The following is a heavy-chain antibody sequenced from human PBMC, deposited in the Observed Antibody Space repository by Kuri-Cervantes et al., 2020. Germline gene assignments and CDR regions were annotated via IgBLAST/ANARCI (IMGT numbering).Heavy chain of an antibody. CDR2: ISSSSYSI. CDR3: ARPLNRNGGSLNY. CDR1: GFTFSSYG. D-gene: IGHD1-26*01. V-gene: IGHV3-48*02. J-gene: IGHJ4*02. Sequence: GGSLRLSCAASGFTFSSYGMHWVRQAPGKGLEWVAYISSSSYSIYYADSVKGRFTISRDDAQNSLHLQMNSLRDEDTAVYHCARPLNRNGGSLNYWGQGTLVTVSS.